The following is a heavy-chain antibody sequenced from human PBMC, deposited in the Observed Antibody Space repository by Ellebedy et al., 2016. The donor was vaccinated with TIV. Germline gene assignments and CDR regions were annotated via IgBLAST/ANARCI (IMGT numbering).Heavy chain of an antibody. J-gene: IGHJ6*02. CDR1: GGTFSSYA. V-gene: IGHV1-69*13. CDR2: IIPIFGTG. D-gene: IGHD5-18*01. CDR3: ARETYTYDPIRYYYYGMDV. Sequence: ASVKVSCKASGGTFSSYAINWVRQAPGQGLEWMGGIIPIFGTGNYAQKFQGRVTITADEATSTAYMELSSLRSEDTAVYYCARETYTYDPIRYYYYGMDVWGQGTTVTVSS.